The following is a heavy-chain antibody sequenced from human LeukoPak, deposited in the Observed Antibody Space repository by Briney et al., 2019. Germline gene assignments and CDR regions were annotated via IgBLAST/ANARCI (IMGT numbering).Heavy chain of an antibody. CDR3: ATSIAVAGNFAFDY. V-gene: IGHV1-24*01. CDR2: FDPEDGET. CDR1: GYTLTELS. D-gene: IGHD6-19*01. Sequence: GAAVKVSCKFSGYTLTELSIHWVRQAPGKGLEWMGGFDPEDGETIYAQKFQGRVTMTEDTSTDTAYMELSGLRSEDTAVYYCATSIAVAGNFAFDYWVQGTLVTVSS. J-gene: IGHJ4*02.